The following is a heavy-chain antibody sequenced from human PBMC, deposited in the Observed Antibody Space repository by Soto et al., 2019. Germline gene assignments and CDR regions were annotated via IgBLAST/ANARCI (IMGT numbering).Heavy chain of an antibody. CDR1: GFSLTTSAVA. CDR2: VYGSDDK. CDR3: VRRYDPYYFDY. V-gene: IGHV2-5*04. J-gene: IGHJ4*02. Sequence: QITLQESGPTLVKPTQTLTLTCTFSGFSLTTSAVAVGWIRQPPGRALEWLAIVYGSDDKFYSPSLRTRLTXTXANSKNQVVLTLTDMDPVDTGTYFCVRRYDPYYFDYWGQGTLVTASS. D-gene: IGHD1-1*01.